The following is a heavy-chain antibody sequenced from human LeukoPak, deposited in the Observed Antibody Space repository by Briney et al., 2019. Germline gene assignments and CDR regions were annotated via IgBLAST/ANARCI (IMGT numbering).Heavy chain of an antibody. Sequence: PSQTLSLTCTVSGGSISSGDYYWSWIRQPPGKGLEWIGYIYYSGSTYYNPSLKSRVTISVDTSKNQFSLKLSSVTAADTAVYYCASGGPMVRGVIASPGAVDAFDIWGQGTMVTVFS. V-gene: IGHV4-30-4*08. D-gene: IGHD3-10*01. CDR1: GGSISSGDYY. J-gene: IGHJ3*02. CDR2: IYYSGST. CDR3: ASGGPMVRGVIASPGAVDAFDI.